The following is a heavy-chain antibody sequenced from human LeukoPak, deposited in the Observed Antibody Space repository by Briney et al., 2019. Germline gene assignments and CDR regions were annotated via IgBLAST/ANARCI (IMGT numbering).Heavy chain of an antibody. J-gene: IGHJ4*02. CDR2: INPNSGGT. CDR1: GYTFTGYY. CDR3: ARGPPLGYCSGGSCYYFDY. V-gene: IGHV1-2*02. Sequence: ASVKVSCKASGYTFTGYYMHWVRQAPGQGLEWMGWINPNSGGTNYAQKFQGRVTMTRDTSISTAYMELSRLRSDDTAVYYCARGPPLGYCSGGSCYYFDYWGQGTLVTVSS. D-gene: IGHD2-15*01.